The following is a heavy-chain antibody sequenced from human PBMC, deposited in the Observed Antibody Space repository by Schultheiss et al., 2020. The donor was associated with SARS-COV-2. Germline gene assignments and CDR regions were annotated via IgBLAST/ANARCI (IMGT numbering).Heavy chain of an antibody. CDR1: GGSISSYY. V-gene: IGHV4-59*12. J-gene: IGHJ4*02. D-gene: IGHD6-6*01. CDR2: IYYSGST. CDR3: ARDTSIASYFDY. Sequence: SQTLSLTCTVSGGSISSYYWSWIRQPPGKGLEWIGYIYYSGSTYYNPSLKSRVTISVDTSKNQFSLKLSSVTAADTAVYYCARDTSIASYFDYWGQGTTVTVSS.